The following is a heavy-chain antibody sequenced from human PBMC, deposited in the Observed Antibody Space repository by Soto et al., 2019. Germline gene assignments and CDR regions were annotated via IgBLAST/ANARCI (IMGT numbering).Heavy chain of an antibody. CDR3: ARSGYERPDYDYIWGSYRTDAFDI. D-gene: IGHD3-16*02. CDR1: GFTFSSYS. J-gene: IGHJ3*02. CDR2: ISSSSSTI. V-gene: IGHV3-48*01. Sequence: GESLKISCAASGFTFSSYSMNWVRQAPGKGLEWVSYISSSSSTIYYADSVKGRFTISRDNAKNSLYLQMNSLRAEDTAVYYCARSGYERPDYDYIWGSYRTDAFDIWGQGTMVTVSS.